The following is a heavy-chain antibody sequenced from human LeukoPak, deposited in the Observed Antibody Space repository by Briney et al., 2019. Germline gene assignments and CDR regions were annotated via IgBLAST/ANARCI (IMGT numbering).Heavy chain of an antibody. D-gene: IGHD5-12*01. CDR2: ISGSGGST. Sequence: GGSLRLSCAASGFTFSSYAMSWVRQAPGKGLEWVSAISGSGGSTYYADSVKGRFTISRDNSKNSLYLQMNSLRTEDTALYYCAKDIMFRSGYDPTAFDYWGQGTLVTVSS. CDR1: GFTFSSYA. J-gene: IGHJ4*02. CDR3: AKDIMFRSGYDPTAFDY. V-gene: IGHV3-23*01.